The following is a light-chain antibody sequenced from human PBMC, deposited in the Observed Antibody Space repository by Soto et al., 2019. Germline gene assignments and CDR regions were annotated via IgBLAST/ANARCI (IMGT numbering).Light chain of an antibody. CDR1: QSISSW. V-gene: IGKV1-5*01. J-gene: IGKJ1*01. Sequence: DIQMTQSPSAQSASVGDRVTITCRASQSISSWLAWYQQKPGKAPKLLIYDASSLESGVPSRFSGSGSGTEFTLTTSSLQSEDFGIYYCQKYNQWPWTFGPGTKVDIK. CDR2: DAS. CDR3: QKYNQWPWT.